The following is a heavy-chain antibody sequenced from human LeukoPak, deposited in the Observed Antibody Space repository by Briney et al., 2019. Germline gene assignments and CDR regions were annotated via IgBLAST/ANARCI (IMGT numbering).Heavy chain of an antibody. J-gene: IGHJ3*02. CDR1: GGSISSGSYY. D-gene: IGHD5-12*01. V-gene: IGHV4-61*02. CDR3: ARSCRILDIVATIRARLGGNGFDI. CDR2: IYTSEST. Sequence: SETLSLTCTVSGGSISSGSYYWSWIRQPAGKGLEWIGRIYTSESTNYNPSLKSRVTIAVETSKNQFSLKLSSVTAADKAVYYCARSCRILDIVATIRARLGGNGFDIWGQGTMVTVSS.